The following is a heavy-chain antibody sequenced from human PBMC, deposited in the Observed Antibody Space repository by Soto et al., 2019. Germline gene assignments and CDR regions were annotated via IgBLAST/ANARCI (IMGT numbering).Heavy chain of an antibody. J-gene: IGHJ5*02. Sequence: QVQLVQSGPEVKKPGASVTVSCKTSGYTFTNYRIGWVRQAPGQGLEWMGWISTYTGNTKSVQKFQGRVTLTTDTSTSTAYMDLRSLTSDDTAVYYCTRWTVTNNWFDPWGPGTLVTVSS. CDR2: ISTYTGNT. V-gene: IGHV1-18*01. D-gene: IGHD4-17*01. CDR1: GYTFTNYR. CDR3: TRWTVTNNWFDP.